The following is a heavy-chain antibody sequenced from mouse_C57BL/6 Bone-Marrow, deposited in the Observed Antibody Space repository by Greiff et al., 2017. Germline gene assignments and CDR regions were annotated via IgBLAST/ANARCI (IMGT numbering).Heavy chain of an antibody. J-gene: IGHJ3*01. Sequence: VQLQQPGAELVKPGASVKMSCKASGYTFTRYWITWVKQRPGQGLEWIGDIYPGSGSTNYNEKFKSKATLTVDTSSSTAYMQLSSLTSEDSAVYYCARGVSGHGFGYWDKGTRVTVSA. D-gene: IGHD3-2*02. CDR1: GYTFTRYW. CDR3: ARGVSGHGFGY. CDR2: IYPGSGST. V-gene: IGHV1-55*01.